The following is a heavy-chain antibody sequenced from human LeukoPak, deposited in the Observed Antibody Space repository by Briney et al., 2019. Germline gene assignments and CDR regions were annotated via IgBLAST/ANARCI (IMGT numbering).Heavy chain of an antibody. J-gene: IGHJ4*02. V-gene: IGHV4-34*01. D-gene: IGHD4-23*01. CDR2: INHSGST. CDR1: GGSFSGYY. Sequence: PSETLSLTCAVYGGSFSGYYWSWIRQPPGKGLEWIGEINHSGSTNYNPSLKSRVTISVDTSKNQFSLKLSSVTAADTAVYYCAREGALATVVTRSLDYWGQGTLVTVSS. CDR3: AREGALATVVTRSLDY.